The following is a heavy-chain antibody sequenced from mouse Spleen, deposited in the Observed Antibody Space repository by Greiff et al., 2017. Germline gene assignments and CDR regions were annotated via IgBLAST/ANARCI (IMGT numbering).Heavy chain of an antibody. V-gene: IGHV14-4*01. CDR1: GFNIKDDY. CDR2: IDPENGDT. J-gene: IGHJ4*01. Sequence: VQLKESGAELVRPGASVKLSCTASGFNIKDDYMHWVKQRPEQGLEWIGWIDPENGDTEYASKFQGKATITADTSSNTAYLQLSSLTSEDTAVYYCTTSRGGYAMDYWGQGTSVTVSS. CDR3: TTSRGGYAMDY.